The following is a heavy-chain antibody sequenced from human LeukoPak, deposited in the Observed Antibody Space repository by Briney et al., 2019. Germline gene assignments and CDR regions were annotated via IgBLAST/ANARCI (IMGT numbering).Heavy chain of an antibody. V-gene: IGHV1-2*02. CDR2: INPNSGGT. CDR3: ARDSGSGWYGTGY. Sequence: ASVKVSCKASGYTFTGYYMHWVRQAPGQGLEWMGWINPNSGGTNYALKFQGRVTMTRDTSISTVYMELSRLRSDDTAVYYCARDSGSGWYGTGYWGQGTLVTVSS. J-gene: IGHJ4*02. CDR1: GYTFTGYY. D-gene: IGHD6-19*01.